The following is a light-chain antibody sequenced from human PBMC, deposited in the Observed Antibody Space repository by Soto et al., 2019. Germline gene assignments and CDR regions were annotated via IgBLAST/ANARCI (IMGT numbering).Light chain of an antibody. Sequence: EIVLKQSPGTLSLSPAERATLSCRASQSVSSSYLAWYQQKPGQAPRLLIYAASSRATGIPDRFSGSGSGTDFTLTISRLEPEDFAVYYWQQYCSSPLTFGRGTKVESK. CDR2: AAS. CDR3: QQYCSSPLT. CDR1: QSVSSSY. J-gene: IGKJ4*01. V-gene: IGKV3-20*01.